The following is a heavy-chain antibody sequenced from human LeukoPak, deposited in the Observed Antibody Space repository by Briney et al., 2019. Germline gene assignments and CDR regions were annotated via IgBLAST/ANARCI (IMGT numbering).Heavy chain of an antibody. CDR3: ARDLVTVTKGFDI. J-gene: IGHJ3*02. CDR2: ISYIGST. Sequence: SETLSLTCAVSDDSFSSHYWTWIRQPPGKGLEWIGYISYIGSTNYNPSLKSRVTISIDTSRNQFSLRLSSVTAADTAAYYCARDLVTVTKGFDIWGQGTMVSVSS. CDR1: DDSFSSHY. V-gene: IGHV4-59*11. D-gene: IGHD4-17*01.